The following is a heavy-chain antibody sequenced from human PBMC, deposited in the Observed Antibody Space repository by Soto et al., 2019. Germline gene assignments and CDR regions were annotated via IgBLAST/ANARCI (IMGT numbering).Heavy chain of an antibody. J-gene: IGHJ4*02. CDR2: INPSGGST. CDR3: ARDGYCSSTSCPPARFDY. V-gene: IGHV1-46*01. D-gene: IGHD2-2*03. CDR1: GYTFTSYY. Sequence: ASVKVSCQACGYTFTSYYMHWVRQAPGQGLEWMGIINPSGGSTSYAQKFQGRVTMTRDTSTSTVYMELSSLRSEDTAVYYCARDGYCSSTSCPPARFDYWGQGTLVTVSS.